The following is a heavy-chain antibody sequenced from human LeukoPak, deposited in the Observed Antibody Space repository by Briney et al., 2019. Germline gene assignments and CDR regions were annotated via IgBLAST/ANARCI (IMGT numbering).Heavy chain of an antibody. D-gene: IGHD3-3*01. CDR1: GGSFSGYY. CDR2: MNHDGII. V-gene: IGHV4-34*01. Sequence: SETLSLTCAVYGGSFSGYYWSWIRQPPGKGLEWIGEMNHDGIISYNPSLNSRVTISLDTSKRQFSLKLTSVTAADTAVYYCARDALAYDFAADYWGQGTLVTVSS. J-gene: IGHJ4*02. CDR3: ARDALAYDFAADY.